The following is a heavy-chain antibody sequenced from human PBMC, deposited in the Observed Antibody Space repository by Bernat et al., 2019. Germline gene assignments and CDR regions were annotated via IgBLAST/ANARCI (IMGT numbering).Heavy chain of an antibody. Sequence: EVQLLESGGGLVQPGGSLRLSCAASGFTLRTYAMNWVRQAPGKGPEWVSVISHSGDITYYADSVKGRFTISRDTSKNMLYLQMNSLRADDTAIYYCAKRQYSASGSLDVWGQGTTVTVSS. J-gene: IGHJ6*02. CDR2: ISHSGDIT. D-gene: IGHD3-10*01. CDR1: GFTLRTYA. V-gene: IGHV3-23*01. CDR3: AKRQYSASGSLDV.